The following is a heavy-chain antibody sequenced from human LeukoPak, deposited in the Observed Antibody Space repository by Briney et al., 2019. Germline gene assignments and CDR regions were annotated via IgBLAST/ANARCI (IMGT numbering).Heavy chain of an antibody. Sequence: GGSLRLSCAASGFTFSNAWMSWVRQAPGKGLEWVGRIKSKTDGGTTDYAAPVKGRFTISRDDSKNTLYLQMNSLRAEDTAVYYCARVLAADPFDYWGQGTLVTVSS. J-gene: IGHJ4*02. CDR2: IKSKTDGGTT. D-gene: IGHD6-13*01. V-gene: IGHV3-15*01. CDR1: GFTFSNAW. CDR3: ARVLAADPFDY.